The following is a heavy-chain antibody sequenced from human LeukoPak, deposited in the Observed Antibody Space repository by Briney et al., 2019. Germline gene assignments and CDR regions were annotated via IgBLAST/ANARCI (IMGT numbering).Heavy chain of an antibody. J-gene: IGHJ4*02. CDR3: VSFYETY. CDR1: GNYW. CDR2: INSDGSWT. D-gene: IGHD2/OR15-2a*01. V-gene: IGHV3-74*01. Sequence: GGSLRLSYAASGNYWMHWVRQAPGKGLVWVSHINSDGSWTSYADSVKGRFTISKDNTKNTVYLQMNSLRAEDTAVYYCVSFYETYWGRGTLVTVSS.